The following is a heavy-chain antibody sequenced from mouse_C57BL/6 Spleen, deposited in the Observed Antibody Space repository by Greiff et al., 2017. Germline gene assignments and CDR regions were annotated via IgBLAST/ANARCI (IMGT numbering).Heavy chain of an antibody. V-gene: IGHV1-50*01. J-gene: IGHJ3*02. Sequence: QVQLQQPGAELVKPGASVKLSCKASGYTFTSYWMQWVKQRPGQGLEWIGEIDPSDSYTNYNQKFKGKATVTVDTSSSTAYMQLSSLTAEDSAVYYSARRADGYWGQGTLVTVSA. CDR3: ARRADGY. CDR2: IDPSDSYT. CDR1: GYTFTSYW.